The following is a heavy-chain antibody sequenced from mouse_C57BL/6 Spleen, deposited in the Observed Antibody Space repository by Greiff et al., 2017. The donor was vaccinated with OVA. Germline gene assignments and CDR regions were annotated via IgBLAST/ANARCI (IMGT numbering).Heavy chain of an antibody. CDR1: GFTFTDYY. CDR2: IRNKANGYTT. D-gene: IGHD1-1*02. CDR3: ARPEDYGPWYFDD. Sequence: EVKVVESGGGLVQPGGSLSLSCAASGFTFTDYYMSWVRQPPGKALEWLGFIRNKANGYTTEYSASVKGRFTISRDNSQSILYLQMNALRAEDSATYYCARPEDYGPWYFDDWGTGTTVTVSS. J-gene: IGHJ1*03. V-gene: IGHV7-3*01.